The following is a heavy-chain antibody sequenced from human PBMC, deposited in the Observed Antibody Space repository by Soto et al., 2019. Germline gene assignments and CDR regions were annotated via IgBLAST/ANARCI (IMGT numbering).Heavy chain of an antibody. CDR3: ARTIVRGVIIIGLEP. D-gene: IGHD3-10*01. Sequence: ASVKVSCKASGYTFTSYGISWVRQAPGQGLEWMGWISAYNGNTNYAQKLQGRVTMTTDTSTSTAYMELRSLRSDDTAVYYCARTIVRGVIIIGLEPWGQGTLVTVSS. V-gene: IGHV1-18*01. J-gene: IGHJ5*02. CDR2: ISAYNGNT. CDR1: GYTFTSYG.